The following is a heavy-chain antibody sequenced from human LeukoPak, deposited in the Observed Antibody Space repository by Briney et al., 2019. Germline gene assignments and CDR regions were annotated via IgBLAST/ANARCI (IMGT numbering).Heavy chain of an antibody. D-gene: IGHD3-9*01. CDR2: ISYSGST. V-gene: IGHV4-59*08. J-gene: IGHJ3*02. CDR1: GGPISSYY. CDR3: ARQGYDILTGYIDAFDI. Sequence: PSETLSLTCTVSGGPISSYYWSWIRRPPGKGLEWIGYISYSGSTNYNPSLKSRVTISIDTSKNQFSLKLRSVTAADTAIYYCARQGYDILTGYIDAFDIWGQGTMVTVSS.